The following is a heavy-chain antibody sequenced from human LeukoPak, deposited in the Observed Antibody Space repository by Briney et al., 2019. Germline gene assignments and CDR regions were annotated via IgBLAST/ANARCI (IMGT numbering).Heavy chain of an antibody. J-gene: IGHJ4*02. Sequence: EASVKVSCKASGYTFTGYYMHWVRQAPGQGLGWMGWINPNSGGTNYAQKFQGRVTMTRDTSISTAYMELSRLRSDDTAVYYCARVGQQLVPVFDYWGQGTLVTVSS. V-gene: IGHV1-2*02. D-gene: IGHD6-13*01. CDR2: INPNSGGT. CDR3: ARVGQQLVPVFDY. CDR1: GYTFTGYY.